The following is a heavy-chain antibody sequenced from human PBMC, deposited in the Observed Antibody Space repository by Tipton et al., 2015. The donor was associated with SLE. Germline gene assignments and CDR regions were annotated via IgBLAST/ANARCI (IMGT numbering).Heavy chain of an antibody. J-gene: IGHJ4*02. Sequence: TLSLTCAVSGYSISSGYYWGWIRQPPGKGLEWIGSIYHSGSTYYNPSLKSRVTISVDTSKNQFSLKLRSVTAADTAVYYCARVYSSGWCAHWGQGTLVTVSS. D-gene: IGHD6-19*01. CDR1: GYSISSGYY. CDR3: ARVYSSGWCAH. CDR2: IYHSGST. V-gene: IGHV4-38-2*01.